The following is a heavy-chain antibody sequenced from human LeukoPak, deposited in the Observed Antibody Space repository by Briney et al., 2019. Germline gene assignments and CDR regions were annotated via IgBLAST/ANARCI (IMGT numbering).Heavy chain of an antibody. CDR1: GFTFNSYW. J-gene: IGHJ3*02. V-gene: IGHV3-7*01. CDR3: ARESTDSQI. CDR2: IKQDGSEK. Sequence: GGSLRLSCAASGFTFNSYWMSWVRQAPGKGLEWVTNIKQDGSEKYFVDSVKGRFTISRDNAKNSLYLQMNSLRAEDTAVYYCARESTDSQIWGQGTMVTVSS. D-gene: IGHD2-21*02.